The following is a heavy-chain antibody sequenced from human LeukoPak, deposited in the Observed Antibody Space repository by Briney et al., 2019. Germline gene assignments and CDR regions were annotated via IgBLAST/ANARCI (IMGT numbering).Heavy chain of an antibody. D-gene: IGHD3-3*01. CDR1: GFTFSSYG. Sequence: GGSLRLSCAASGFTFSSYGMHWVRQAPGKGLEWVAFIRYDGSNKYYADSVKGRFTISRDNSKNTLYPQMNSLRAEDTAVYYCAKDLEGFSRGSTPSYYFDYWGQGTLVTVSS. J-gene: IGHJ4*02. CDR2: IRYDGSNK. V-gene: IGHV3-30*02. CDR3: AKDLEGFSRGSTPSYYFDY.